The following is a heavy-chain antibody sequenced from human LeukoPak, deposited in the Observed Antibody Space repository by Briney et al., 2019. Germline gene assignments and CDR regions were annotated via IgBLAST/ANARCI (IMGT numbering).Heavy chain of an antibody. J-gene: IGHJ4*02. Sequence: SETLSLTCAVSGGSISSHFWSWIRQPPGKGLEWIGYIYYSGNTNYNSSLNSRVTISVGTSQNHFSLKVRSVTAADTAVYYCAGRRGAVDPFDYWGQGTLVTVSS. D-gene: IGHD6-19*01. V-gene: IGHV4-59*11. CDR1: GGSISSHF. CDR3: AGRRGAVDPFDY. CDR2: IYYSGNT.